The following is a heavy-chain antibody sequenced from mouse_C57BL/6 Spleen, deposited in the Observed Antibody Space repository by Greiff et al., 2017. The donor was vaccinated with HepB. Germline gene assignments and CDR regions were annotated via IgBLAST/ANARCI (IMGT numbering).Heavy chain of an antibody. V-gene: IGHV5-4*01. CDR3: ARAVYDRYFDY. CDR1: GFTFSSYA. J-gene: IGHJ2*01. CDR2: ISDGGSYT. Sequence: EVQVVESGGGLVKPGGSLKLSCAASGFTFSSYAMSWVRQTPEKRLEWVATISDGGSYTYYPDNVKGRFTISRDNAKNNLYLHMRHLKSEDTAMYYCARAVYDRYFDYWGQGTTLTVSS. D-gene: IGHD2-3*01.